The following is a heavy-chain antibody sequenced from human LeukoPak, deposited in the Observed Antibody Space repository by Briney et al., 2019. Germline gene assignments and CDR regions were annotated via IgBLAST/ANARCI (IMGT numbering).Heavy chain of an antibody. Sequence: GGSLRLSCAASGFTVSSNYMSWVRQAPGKGLEWVSAISGSGGSTYYADSVKGRFTISRDNSKNTLYLQMNSLRAEDTAVYYCAKVDYYDSSGNYPNWFDPWGQGTLVTVSS. CDR3: AKVDYYDSSGNYPNWFDP. CDR2: ISGSGGST. CDR1: GFTVSSNY. D-gene: IGHD3-22*01. J-gene: IGHJ5*02. V-gene: IGHV3-23*01.